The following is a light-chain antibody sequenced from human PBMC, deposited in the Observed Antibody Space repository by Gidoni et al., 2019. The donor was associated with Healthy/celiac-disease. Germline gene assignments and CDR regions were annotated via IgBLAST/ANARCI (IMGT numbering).Light chain of an antibody. Sequence: QSAPIQPPCTSVAPGPPVTISCTGTSSDVGGYNYVSWYQQHPGKAPKLMIYEGSKRPSGVPGRWSGYKSGNTAAPTVSGLQAEDEADYYCSTYAGSDGVVFGGGTKLTVL. CDR3: STYAGSDGVV. CDR2: EGS. V-gene: IGLV2-8*01. CDR1: SSDVGGYNY. J-gene: IGLJ2*01.